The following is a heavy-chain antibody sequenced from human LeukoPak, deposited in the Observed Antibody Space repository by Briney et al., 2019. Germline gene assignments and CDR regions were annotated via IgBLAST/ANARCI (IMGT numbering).Heavy chain of an antibody. Sequence: GGSLRLSCAASGFTFSDYYMSWIRQAPGKGLEWVSYISSSGSTIYYADSVKGRFTISRDNAKNSLYLQMNSLRAEDTAVYYCARADSSSWYWLDYWGQGTLVTVSS. V-gene: IGHV3-11*04. D-gene: IGHD6-13*01. J-gene: IGHJ4*02. CDR3: ARADSSSWYWLDY. CDR2: ISSSGSTI. CDR1: GFTFSDYY.